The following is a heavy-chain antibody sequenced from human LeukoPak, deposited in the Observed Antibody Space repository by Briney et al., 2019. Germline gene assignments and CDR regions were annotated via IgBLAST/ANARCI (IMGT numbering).Heavy chain of an antibody. J-gene: IGHJ4*02. CDR2: MNPNSGNT. V-gene: IGHV1-8*02. D-gene: IGHD6-19*01. CDR3: ARDSSGWYTFYDY. Sequence: APVKVSCKASGYTFTGYYMHWVRQAPGQGLEWMGWMNPNSGNTGYAQKFQGRVTMTRNTSISTAYMELSSLRSEDTAVYYCARDSSGWYTFYDYWGQGTLVTVSS. CDR1: GYTFTGYY.